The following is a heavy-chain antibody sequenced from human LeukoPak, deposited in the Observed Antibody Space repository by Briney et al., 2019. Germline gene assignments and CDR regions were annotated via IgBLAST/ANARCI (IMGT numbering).Heavy chain of an antibody. CDR1: GYTFTGYY. V-gene: IGHV1-2*02. D-gene: IGHD6-13*01. J-gene: IGHJ3*02. CDR3: ARGGSRSSGAFDI. CDR2: INPNNGGA. Sequence: ASVKVSCKASGYTFTGYYLHWVRQAPGQGLEWVVWINPNNGGANYAQTFQGRVTMTRDTSISTAYMELSRLRFDDTAVYYCARGGSRSSGAFDIWGQGTKVTVSS.